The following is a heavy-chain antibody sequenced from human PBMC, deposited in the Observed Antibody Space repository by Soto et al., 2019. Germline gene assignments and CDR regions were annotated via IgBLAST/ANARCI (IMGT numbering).Heavy chain of an antibody. CDR2: MNPNSGNT. V-gene: IGHV1-8*01. CDR1: GYTFTSYD. J-gene: IGHJ6*02. CDR3: ARGYSGYDYSIGYYYGMDV. Sequence: GASVKVSCKASGYTFTSYDINWVRQATGQGLEWMGWMNPNSGNTGYAQKFQGRVTMTRNTSISTAYMELSSLRSEDTAVYYCARGYSGYDYSIGYYYGMDVWGQGTTVTVSS. D-gene: IGHD5-12*01.